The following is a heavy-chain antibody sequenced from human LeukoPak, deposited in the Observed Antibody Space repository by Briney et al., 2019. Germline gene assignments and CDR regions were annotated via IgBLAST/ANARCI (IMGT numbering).Heavy chain of an antibody. D-gene: IGHD1-26*01. CDR3: AIVGAREGY. CDR2: ISSSSTI. V-gene: IGHV3-48*04. J-gene: IGHJ4*02. Sequence: GGSLRLSCAASGFTFSSYGMHWVRQAPGKGLEWVSYISSSSTIYYADSVKGRFTISRDNAKNSLYLQMNSLRAEDTAVYYCAIVGAREGYWGQGTLVTVSS. CDR1: GFTFSSYG.